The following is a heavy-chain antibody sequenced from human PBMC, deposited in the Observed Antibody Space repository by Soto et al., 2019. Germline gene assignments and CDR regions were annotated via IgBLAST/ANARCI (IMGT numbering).Heavy chain of an antibody. D-gene: IGHD5-18*01. Sequence: PSETLSLTCTVSGGSISSYYWSWIRQPPGKGLEWIGYIYYSGSTNYNPSLKSRVTISVDTSKNQFSLKLSSVTAADTAVYYCARSYGSCFDYWGQGIQVTVSS. CDR3: ARSYGSCFDY. J-gene: IGHJ4*02. CDR2: IYYSGST. CDR1: GGSISSYY. V-gene: IGHV4-59*08.